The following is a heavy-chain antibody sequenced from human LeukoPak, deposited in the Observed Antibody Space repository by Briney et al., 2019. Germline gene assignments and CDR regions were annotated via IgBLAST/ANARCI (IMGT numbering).Heavy chain of an antibody. CDR1: GFTFSSYS. CDR3: AKGIGLANDAFDI. J-gene: IGHJ3*02. V-gene: IGHV3-23*01. Sequence: GGSLRLSCAASGFTFSSYSMNWVRQAPGKGLQWVSAISGSGGSTYYADSARGRFAISRDNSKNTLYLQMNSLRAEDTAIYYCAKGIGLANDAFDIWGQGTMVTVSS. CDR2: ISGSGGST. D-gene: IGHD1-26*01.